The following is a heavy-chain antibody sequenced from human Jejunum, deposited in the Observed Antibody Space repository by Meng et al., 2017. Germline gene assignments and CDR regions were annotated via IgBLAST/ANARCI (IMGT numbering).Heavy chain of an antibody. CDR1: GFTFTNHW. Sequence: GGSLRLSCAASGFTFTNHWMAWVRQAPGKGLEWVSYISNSGSKIYYADVVKGRFTISRDNAKNSLYLQMDSLRAEDTGVYYCARDYFHYYGLDVWGQGTSVTVSS. J-gene: IGHJ6*02. CDR2: ISNSGSKI. V-gene: IGHV3-48*04. CDR3: ARDYFHYYGLDV.